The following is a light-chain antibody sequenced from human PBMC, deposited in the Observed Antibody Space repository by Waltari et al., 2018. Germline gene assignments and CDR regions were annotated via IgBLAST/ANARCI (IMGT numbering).Light chain of an antibody. V-gene: IGKV1-39*01. CDR3: QQSYSVPLT. J-gene: IGKJ4*01. CDR2: AAS. Sequence: DIQMTQSPSSLSASVRDRVTITCRASHSITNYLNWYQLKPGKAPNLLIYAASSLQSGVPSRFSGSGSGTDFTLTISSLQPEDFATYYCQQSYSVPLTFGGGTKVEIK. CDR1: HSITNY.